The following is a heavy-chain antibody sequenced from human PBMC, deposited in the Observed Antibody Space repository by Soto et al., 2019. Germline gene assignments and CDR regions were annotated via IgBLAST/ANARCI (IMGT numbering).Heavy chain of an antibody. CDR2: IYSSVSN. J-gene: IGHJ5*02. D-gene: IGHD3-3*01. V-gene: IGHV4-4*07. Sequence: SQARSLTGTVAAGAMSRYYWAWAREPAGKGLGGIGRIYSSVSNKYTPSLQRRVTMSLDTSTNQFSLRLTAVTAADTAGYYCARGQGFYDWFDPWGQGTLATVS. CDR1: AGAMSRYY. CDR3: ARGQGFYDWFDP.